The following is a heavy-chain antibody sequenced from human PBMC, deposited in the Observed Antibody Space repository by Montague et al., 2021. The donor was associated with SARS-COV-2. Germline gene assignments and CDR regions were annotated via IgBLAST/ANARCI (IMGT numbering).Heavy chain of an antibody. Sequence: SETLFLTCTVSGGSISSSSYYWGWIRQPPGKGLEWIGSIYYSGSTYYNPSLKSRVTISVDTSKNQFSLKLSSVTAADTAVYYYATEVADSSGYYYVPYYYYGMDVWGQGTTVTVSS. CDR3: ATEVADSSGYYYVPYYYYGMDV. CDR2: IYYSGST. D-gene: IGHD3-22*01. J-gene: IGHJ6*02. CDR1: GGSISSSSYY. V-gene: IGHV4-39*01.